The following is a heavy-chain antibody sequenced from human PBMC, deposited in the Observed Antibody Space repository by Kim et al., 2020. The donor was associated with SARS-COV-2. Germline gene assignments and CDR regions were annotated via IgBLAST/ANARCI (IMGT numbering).Heavy chain of an antibody. CDR2: ISGSGGST. CDR3: AKDLAPPTVTTKWADYFDC. CDR1: GFTFSSYA. J-gene: IGHJ4*02. V-gene: IGHV3-23*01. Sequence: GGSLRLSCAASGFTFSSYAMSWVLQAPGKGLEWVSAISGSGGSTYYADSVKGRFTISRDNSKNTLYLQMNSLRAEDTAVYYCAKDLAPPTVTTKWADYFDCWGQGTLVTVSS. D-gene: IGHD4-4*01.